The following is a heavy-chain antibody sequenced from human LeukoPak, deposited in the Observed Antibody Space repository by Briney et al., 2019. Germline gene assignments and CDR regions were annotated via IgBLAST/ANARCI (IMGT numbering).Heavy chain of an antibody. Sequence: EGSLRLSCAASGFTFTTYAMHWVRQAPGKGLEWVAVISSDTSYKSYADSVKGRFSISRDNSKNTLSLQMDSLRGEDTAVYHCVKQTLSSGLDYWGQGTLVTVSS. D-gene: IGHD6-19*01. J-gene: IGHJ4*02. CDR1: GFTFTTYA. CDR3: VKQTLSSGLDY. CDR2: ISSDTSYK. V-gene: IGHV3-30*18.